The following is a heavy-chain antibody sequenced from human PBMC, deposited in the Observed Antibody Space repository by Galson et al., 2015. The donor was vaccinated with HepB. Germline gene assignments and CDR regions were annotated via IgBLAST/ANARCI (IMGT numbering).Heavy chain of an antibody. CDR2: LTGGDRGT. Sequence: SLRLSCAVSGFTFSSYGMTWVRQAPGQGLEWVSSLTGGDRGTYYADSVKGRFTISRDTSKNTLYLQMNSLRAEDTAIYYCARCRTTISDFDYWGQGTLVTVSS. D-gene: IGHD4-11*01. CDR1: GFTFSSYG. J-gene: IGHJ4*02. CDR3: ARCRTTISDFDY. V-gene: IGHV3-23*01.